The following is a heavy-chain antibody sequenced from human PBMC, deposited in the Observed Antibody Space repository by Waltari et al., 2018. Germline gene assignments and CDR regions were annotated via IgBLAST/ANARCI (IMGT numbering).Heavy chain of an antibody. V-gene: IGHV1-69*01. D-gene: IGHD3-3*01. CDR1: GGTFSRYA. Sequence: QVQLVQSGAEVKKPGSSVKVSCQASGGTFSRYAISWVRQAPGQGTEGMGGIIPSFGTANDAQKFQGKVTITADESTSTAYMELSSLRSEDTAVYYCARAGRGVMYDFWSGYQNAFDIWGQGTMVTVSS. J-gene: IGHJ3*02. CDR2: IIPSFGTA. CDR3: ARAGRGVMYDFWSGYQNAFDI.